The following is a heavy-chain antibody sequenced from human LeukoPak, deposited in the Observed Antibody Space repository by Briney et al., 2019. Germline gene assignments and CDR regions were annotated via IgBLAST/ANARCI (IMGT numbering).Heavy chain of an antibody. Sequence: SETLSLTCTVSRGSISTYYWSWIRQPPRRGLEWIGYIYYSGSTNFNPSLKSRVTISVDTSKNQFSLKLSSVTAADTAVYYCARGGGVYSYGYDLDYWGQGTLVTVSS. CDR1: RGSISTYY. CDR3: ARGGGVYSYGYDLDY. J-gene: IGHJ4*02. D-gene: IGHD5-18*01. CDR2: IYYSGST. V-gene: IGHV4-59*01.